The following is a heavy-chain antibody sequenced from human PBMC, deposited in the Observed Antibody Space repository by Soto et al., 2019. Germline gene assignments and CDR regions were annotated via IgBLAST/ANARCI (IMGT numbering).Heavy chain of an antibody. CDR3: ARDSRRDGYNY. D-gene: IGHD5-12*01. Sequence: SVKVSCKASGGTFSSYAISGVRQAPGQGLEWMGGIIPIFGTANYAQKFQGRVTITADESTSTAYTELSSLRSEDTAVYYCARDSRRDGYNYWGQGTLVTVSS. V-gene: IGHV1-69*13. J-gene: IGHJ4*02. CDR2: IIPIFGTA. CDR1: GGTFSSYA.